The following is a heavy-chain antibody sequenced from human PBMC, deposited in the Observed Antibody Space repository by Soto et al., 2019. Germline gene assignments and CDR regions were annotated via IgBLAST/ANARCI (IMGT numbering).Heavy chain of an antibody. CDR2: MNPNSGNT. CDR1: GYRFTIDD. Sequence: ASVXGSCRSSGYRFTIDDINWFLQATGQGLEWMGWMNPNSGNTGYAQKFQGRVTMTRNTSISTAYMELSSLRYEDTAVYHCARRAHIVASGFDNWRKATLVTV. D-gene: IGHD5-12*01. J-gene: IGHJ5*02. V-gene: IGHV1-8*01. CDR3: ARRAHIVASGFDN.